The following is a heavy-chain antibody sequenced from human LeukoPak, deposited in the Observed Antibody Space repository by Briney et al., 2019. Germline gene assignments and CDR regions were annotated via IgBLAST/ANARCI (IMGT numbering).Heavy chain of an antibody. D-gene: IGHD3-9*01. Sequence: SETLSLTCTVSGGSISSYYWSWIRQPPGKGLEWIGYIYYSGSTNYNPSLKSRVTISVDTSKNQFSLKLSSVTAADTAVYYCAGGGAYYDILTGYSYNWFDPWGQGTLVTVSS. V-gene: IGHV4-59*08. J-gene: IGHJ5*02. CDR2: IYYSGST. CDR3: AGGGAYYDILTGYSYNWFDP. CDR1: GGSISSYY.